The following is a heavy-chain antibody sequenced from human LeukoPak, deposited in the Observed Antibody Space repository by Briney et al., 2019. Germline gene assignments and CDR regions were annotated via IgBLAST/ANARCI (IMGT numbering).Heavy chain of an antibody. Sequence: GASVKVSCKVSGYTLTELSMHWVRQAPGKGLEWMGGFDPEDGETIYAQKFQGRVTMTEDTSTDTAYMELSSLRSEDTAVYYCATVIIDRATPYYFDYWGQGTLVTVSS. CDR3: ATVIIDRATPYYFDY. CDR2: FDPEDGET. CDR1: GYTLTELS. J-gene: IGHJ4*02. D-gene: IGHD5-12*01. V-gene: IGHV1-24*01.